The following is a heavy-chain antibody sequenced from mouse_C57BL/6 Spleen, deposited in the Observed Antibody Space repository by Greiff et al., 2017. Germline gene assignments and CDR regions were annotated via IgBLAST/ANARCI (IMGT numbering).Heavy chain of an antibody. CDR3: AREGFITTVVATRAMDY. CDR1: GFTFSSYA. V-gene: IGHV5-4*01. D-gene: IGHD1-1*01. Sequence: EVKLVESGGGLVKPGGSLKLSCAASGFTFSSYAMSWVRQTPEKRLEWVATISDGGSYTYYPDNVKGRFTISRDNAKNNLYLQMSHLKSEDTAIYYCAREGFITTVVATRAMDYWGQGTSVTVSS. CDR2: ISDGGSYT. J-gene: IGHJ4*01.